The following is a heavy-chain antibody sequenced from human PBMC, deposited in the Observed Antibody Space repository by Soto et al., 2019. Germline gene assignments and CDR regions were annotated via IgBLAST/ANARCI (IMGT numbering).Heavy chain of an antibody. CDR3: ARDFSDLSYKFDY. V-gene: IGHV3-66*01. CDR1: GFTVSNHY. J-gene: IGHJ4*02. Sequence: EVQLVESGGGLVQPGGSLRLSCAASGFTVSNHYMAWVRQAPGKGLAWVSVIHTGGSTYYAESVKGRFSISRDNSNNTLYLQMSSLRAEEKAVYYCARDFSDLSYKFDYWGQGTLVTVSS. D-gene: IGHD1-1*01. CDR2: IHTGGST.